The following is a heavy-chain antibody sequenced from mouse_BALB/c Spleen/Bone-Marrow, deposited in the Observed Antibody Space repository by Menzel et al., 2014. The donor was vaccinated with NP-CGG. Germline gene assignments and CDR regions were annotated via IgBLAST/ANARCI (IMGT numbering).Heavy chain of an antibody. CDR2: INPDSSTI. Sequence: EVKVEESGGGLVRPGGSLKLSCAASGFDFSRYWMTWVRQAPGKGLEWIGEINPDSSTINYTPSLKDKFIISRDNAKNTLYLQMSKVRSEDTALYYCAKNYYYGYVAYWGQGTLVTVSA. CDR1: GFDFSRYW. D-gene: IGHD1-2*01. J-gene: IGHJ3*01. V-gene: IGHV4-1*02. CDR3: AKNYYYGYVAY.